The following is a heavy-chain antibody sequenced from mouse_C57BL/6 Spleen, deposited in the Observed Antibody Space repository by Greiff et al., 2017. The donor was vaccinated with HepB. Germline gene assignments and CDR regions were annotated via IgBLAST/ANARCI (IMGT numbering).Heavy chain of an antibody. D-gene: IGHD1-1*01. CDR3: ARWDYYGSRGDY. CDR2: IYPGDGDT. CDR1: GYAFSSYW. J-gene: IGHJ2*01. V-gene: IGHV1-80*01. Sequence: VQLQQSGAELVKPGASVKISCKASGYAFSSYWMNWVKQRPGKGLEWIGQIYPGDGDTNYNGKFKGKATLTADKSSSTAYMQLSSLTSEDSAVYFCARWDYYGSRGDYWGQGTTLTVSS.